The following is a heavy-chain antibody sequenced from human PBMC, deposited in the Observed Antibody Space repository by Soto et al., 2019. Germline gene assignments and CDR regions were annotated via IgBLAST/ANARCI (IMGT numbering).Heavy chain of an antibody. CDR2: IYYSGST. J-gene: IGHJ5*02. D-gene: IGHD2-2*01. Sequence: KTSETLSLTCTVSGGSISSYYWSWIRQPPGKGLEWIGYIYYSGSTNYNPSLKSRVTISVDTSKNQFSLKLSSVTAADTAVYYCARVVVPAAIGWFDPWGQGTLVTVSS. V-gene: IGHV4-59*01. CDR3: ARVVVPAAIGWFDP. CDR1: GGSISSYY.